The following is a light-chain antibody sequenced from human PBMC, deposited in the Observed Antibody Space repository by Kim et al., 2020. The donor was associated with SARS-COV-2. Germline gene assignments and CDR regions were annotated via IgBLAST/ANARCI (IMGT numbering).Light chain of an antibody. CDR2: KAS. CDR3: QQYDSYPYT. V-gene: IGKV1-5*03. CDR1: QSISSW. Sequence: DIQMTQSPSTLSASVGDRVTITCRASQSISSWLAWYQQKPGKAPKLLIYKASSLESGVPSRFSGSRSGTEFTLTISTLQPDDFATYSCQQYDSYPYTFGQGTKLEI. J-gene: IGKJ2*01.